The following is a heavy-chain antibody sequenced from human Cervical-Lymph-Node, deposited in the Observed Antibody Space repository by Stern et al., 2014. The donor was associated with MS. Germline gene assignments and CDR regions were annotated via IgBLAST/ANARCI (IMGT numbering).Heavy chain of an antibody. CDR3: TREGGYSYGDFDY. Sequence: VQLVESGGGLVQPGWSLRLSCTASGFTFDDYAMHWVRQAPGKGLEWVSGFNWNPGSLVYADSVKGRFTISRDNAKNSLYLQMNSLRTEDTALYYCTREGGYSYGDFDYWGQGTLVTVSS. V-gene: IGHV3-9*01. J-gene: IGHJ4*02. CDR1: GFTFDDYA. D-gene: IGHD5-18*01. CDR2: FNWNPGSL.